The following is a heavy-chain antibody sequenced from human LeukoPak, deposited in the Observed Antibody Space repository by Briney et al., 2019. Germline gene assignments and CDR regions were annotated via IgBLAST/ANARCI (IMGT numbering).Heavy chain of an antibody. D-gene: IGHD5-12*01. CDR3: AASGYDWGDFDY. CDR1: GFTFSSYA. Sequence: GGSLRLSCAASGFTFSSYATHWVRQAPGKGLEYVSAISSNGGSTYYANSVKGRFTISRDNSKNTLYLQMGSLRAEDTAVYYCAASGYDWGDFDYWGQGTLVTVSS. V-gene: IGHV3-64*01. CDR2: ISSNGGST. J-gene: IGHJ4*02.